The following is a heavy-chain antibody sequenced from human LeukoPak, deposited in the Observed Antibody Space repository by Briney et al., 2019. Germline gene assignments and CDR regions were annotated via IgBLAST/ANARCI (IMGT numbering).Heavy chain of an antibody. J-gene: IGHJ4*02. CDR1: GFTFSSYS. Sequence: GGSLRLSCAASGFTFSSYSMNWVRQAPGKGLEWVSYISSSSSTIYYADSVKGRFTISRDNAKNSLYLQMNSLRAEDTAVYYCARDGRIAAAGPFDYWGQGTLVTVSS. CDR2: ISSSSSTI. CDR3: ARDGRIAAAGPFDY. V-gene: IGHV3-48*01. D-gene: IGHD6-13*01.